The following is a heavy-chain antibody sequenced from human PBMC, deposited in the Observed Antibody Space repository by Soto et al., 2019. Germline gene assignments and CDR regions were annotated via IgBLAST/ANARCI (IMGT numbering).Heavy chain of an antibody. CDR1: GISFRSYG. V-gene: IGHV3-33*01. D-gene: IGHD3-22*01. J-gene: IGHJ4*02. Sequence: LRLSCATSGISFRSYGLHWVRQAPGKGLEWVAVAWYDGTSKSYADSVKGRFTVSRDTSKSTLYLQMSSLRAEDTAVYYCARDWSRYYDSSGLMWFYWGQGTLVTVSS. CDR3: ARDWSRYYDSSGLMWFY. CDR2: AWYDGTSK.